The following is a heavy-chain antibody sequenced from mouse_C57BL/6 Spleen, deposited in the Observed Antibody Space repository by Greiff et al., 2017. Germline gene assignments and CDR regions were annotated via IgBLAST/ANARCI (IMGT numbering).Heavy chain of an antibody. CDR2: IYPGDGDA. D-gene: IGHD1-2*01. Sequence: QVQLTQSGPELVKPGASVKISCKASGYAFSSSWLNWVKQRPGKGLEWIGRIYPGDGDANYNGKFKGKATLTADKSSSTAYMQLSSLTSEDAAVYFCVHYYGRSWFAYWGQGTLVTVSA. V-gene: IGHV1-82*01. CDR3: VHYYGRSWFAY. CDR1: GYAFSSSW. J-gene: IGHJ3*01.